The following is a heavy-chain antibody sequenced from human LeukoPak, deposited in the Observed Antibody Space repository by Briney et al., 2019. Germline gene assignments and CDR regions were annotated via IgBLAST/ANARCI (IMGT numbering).Heavy chain of an antibody. CDR2: ISAYNGNT. CDR1: GYTFTSYG. V-gene: IGHV1-18*01. Sequence: ASVKLSCNASGYTFTSYGISWVRKAHGQGLEWMGWISAYNGNTNYAQKLQGRVTMTTDPSTSTAYVELRSLRSDDTAVYYCARDEEQLTRYDYWGQGTLVTVSS. CDR3: ARDEEQLTRYDY. D-gene: IGHD6-6*01. J-gene: IGHJ4*02.